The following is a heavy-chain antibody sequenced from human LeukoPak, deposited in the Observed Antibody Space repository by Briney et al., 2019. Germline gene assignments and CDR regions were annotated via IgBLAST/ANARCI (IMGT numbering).Heavy chain of an antibody. D-gene: IGHD3-22*01. J-gene: IGHJ4*02. CDR2: ICDSGRTI. V-gene: IGHV3-11*01. CDR1: GFTISEYY. CDR3: ARHRLGDYDISGHYDK. Sequence: GGSLRLSCAASGFTISEYYMSWIRQAPGKGLEWVSYICDSGRTIYYADSVKGRFTISRDNAKNSVYLQMNNLRAEDTAVYYWARHRLGDYDISGHYDKWGQGTLVTVSS.